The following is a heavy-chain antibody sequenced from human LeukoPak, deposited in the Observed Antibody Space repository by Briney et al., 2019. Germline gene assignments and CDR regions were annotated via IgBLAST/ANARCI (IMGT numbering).Heavy chain of an antibody. CDR1: GFPINNYG. V-gene: IGHV3-30*18. Sequence: PGRSLRLSCAVSGFPINNYGMHWVRQAPGKGLEWVSLIVYEGGHEHYMESVRGRFTISRDSFKNTVYLQMNSLRAEDTAVYYCAKDLAFPNTIFGGSLDYYMDVWGKGTTVTVSS. CDR2: IVYEGGHE. J-gene: IGHJ6*03. CDR3: AKDLAFPNTIFGGSLDYYMDV. D-gene: IGHD3-3*01.